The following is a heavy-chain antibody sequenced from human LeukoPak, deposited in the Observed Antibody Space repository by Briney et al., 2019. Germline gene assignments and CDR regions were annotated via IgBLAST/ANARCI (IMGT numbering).Heavy chain of an antibody. CDR1: GFTFSDYH. CDR3: ARELVVRGVIASGSIDS. V-gene: IGHV3-11*01. J-gene: IGHJ4*02. CDR2: ISSSGSAI. Sequence: PGGSLRLSCAASGFTFSDYHMSWIRQAPGKGLEWVSYISSSGSAIYYADSVKGRFTISRDNAKNSLYLQMNSLRAEDTAVYYCARELVVRGVIASGSIDSWGQGTLVTVSS. D-gene: IGHD3-10*01.